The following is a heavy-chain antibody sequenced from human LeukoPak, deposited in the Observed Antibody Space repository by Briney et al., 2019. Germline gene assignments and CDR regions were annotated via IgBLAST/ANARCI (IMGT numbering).Heavy chain of an antibody. CDR1: GGSISSYY. V-gene: IGHV4-59*01. CDR3: AQRRLQRYYFDY. D-gene: IGHD5-24*01. CDR2: IYYSGST. J-gene: IGHJ4*02. Sequence: PSETLSLTCTVSGGSISSYYWSWIRQPPGKGLEWIGYIYYSGSTNYNPSLKSRVTISVDTSKNQFSLKLSSVTAADTAVYYCAQRRLQRYYFDYWGQGTLVTVSS.